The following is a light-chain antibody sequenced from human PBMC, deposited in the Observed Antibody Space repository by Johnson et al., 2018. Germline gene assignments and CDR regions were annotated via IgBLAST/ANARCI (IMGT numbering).Light chain of an antibody. CDR1: SSNIGNNY. CDR2: ENN. Sequence: QSVLTQPPSVSAAPGQKVTISCSGSSSNIGNNYVSWYQQLPGTAPKLLIYENNKRPSGIPDRFSGSKSGTSATLCITGLQTGDEADYYCGTWDSSLSAGNGFGTGTKVTGL. V-gene: IGLV1-51*02. J-gene: IGLJ1*01. CDR3: GTWDSSLSAGNG.